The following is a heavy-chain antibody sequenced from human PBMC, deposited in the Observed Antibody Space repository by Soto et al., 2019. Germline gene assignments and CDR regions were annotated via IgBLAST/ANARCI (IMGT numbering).Heavy chain of an antibody. CDR3: ATDRAMMPWVFAY. V-gene: IGHV1-24*01. D-gene: IGHD3-22*01. J-gene: IGHJ4*02. CDR1: VYTLTELS. Sequence: ASVKVSCKVSVYTLTELSIHCVRQSPGKGLEWMGGFDPEDGETIYAQKFQGRVTMTEDTSTDTDYMELSSLRSEDPAVYYCATDRAMMPWVFAYWGQGTLVTVSS. CDR2: FDPEDGET.